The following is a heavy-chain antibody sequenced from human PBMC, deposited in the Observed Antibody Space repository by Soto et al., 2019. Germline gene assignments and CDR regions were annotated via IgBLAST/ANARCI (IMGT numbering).Heavy chain of an antibody. CDR3: AHRRDGGSYFR. D-gene: IGHD1-26*01. V-gene: IGHV2-5*02. CDR2: IYWDDDK. J-gene: IGHJ4*02. Sequence: QITLKESGPTLVKPTQTLTLTCTFSGFSLSTSGVGVGWIRQPPGKALEWLALIYWDDDKRYSPSLKSRSTXTXXTSKNQVVLTMTNMDPVDTATYYCAHRRDGGSYFRWGQGTLVTVSS. CDR1: GFSLSTSGVG.